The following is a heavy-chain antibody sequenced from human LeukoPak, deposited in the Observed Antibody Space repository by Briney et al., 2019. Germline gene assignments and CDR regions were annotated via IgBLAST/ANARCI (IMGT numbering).Heavy chain of an antibody. D-gene: IGHD3-3*01. J-gene: IGHJ4*02. CDR3: ARHVHYDFWSGYSTYYFDY. CDR2: IYNSGST. CDR1: GGSISSSYYY. V-gene: IGHV4-39*01. Sequence: SETLSLICTVSGGSISSSYYYWGWIRQPPGKGLEWIGSIYNSGSTHYNPSLKSRVTIFVDTSKNQFSLKLSSVTAADTAVYYCARHVHYDFWSGYSTYYFDYWGQGTLVTVSS.